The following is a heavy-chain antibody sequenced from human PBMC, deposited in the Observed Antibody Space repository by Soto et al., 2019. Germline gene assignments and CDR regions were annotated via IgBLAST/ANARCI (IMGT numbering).Heavy chain of an antibody. J-gene: IGHJ6*02. V-gene: IGHV3-30-3*01. Sequence: GSLRLSCAASGFTFSSYAMHWVRQAPGKGLEWVAVISYDGSNKYYADSVKGRFTISRDNSKNTLYLQMNSLRAEDTAVYYCARELSYDSSGYRYYYYGMDVWGQGTTVTVSS. CDR3: ARELSYDSSGYRYYYYGMDV. CDR1: GFTFSSYA. CDR2: ISYDGSNK. D-gene: IGHD3-22*01.